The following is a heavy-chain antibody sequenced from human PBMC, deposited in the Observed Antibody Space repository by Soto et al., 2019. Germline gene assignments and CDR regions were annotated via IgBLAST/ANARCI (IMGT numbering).Heavy chain of an antibody. CDR1: GDSVSRISTA. Sequence: QVQLQQSGPGLVKPSQTLSLTCAISGDSVSRISTAWNWIRQSPSRGLEWLGRTYYRSKWYNNYAVSVKSRITINPDTSKNLFSLQLNSVTPEDTAVDYCASGRWSGFDIWGQGTMVTVSS. D-gene: IGHD3-3*01. J-gene: IGHJ3*02. V-gene: IGHV6-1*01. CDR2: TYYRSKWYN. CDR3: ASGRWSGFDI.